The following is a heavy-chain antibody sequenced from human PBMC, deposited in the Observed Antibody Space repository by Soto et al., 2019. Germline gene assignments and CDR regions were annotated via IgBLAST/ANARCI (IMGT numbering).Heavy chain of an antibody. CDR1: GGSISSGGYY. CDR3: AREPSI. Sequence: QVQLQESGPGLVKPSQTLSLTCTVSGGSISSGGYYWSWIRQDAGKGLERIGDVYYSGSTSYKPSLKSRVTISVDTSKNQFSLKLSSVTAADTAVYYCAREPSIWGQGTLVTVSS. CDR2: VYYSGST. J-gene: IGHJ4*02. V-gene: IGHV4-31*03.